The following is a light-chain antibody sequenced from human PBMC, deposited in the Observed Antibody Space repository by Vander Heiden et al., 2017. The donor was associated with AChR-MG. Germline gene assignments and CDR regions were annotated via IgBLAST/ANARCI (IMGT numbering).Light chain of an antibody. V-gene: IGLV1-47*01. CDR3: AAWDDSLSGRHVV. CDR1: SSNIGSNY. Sequence: QSVLTQPPSAPGTPGQRVTISCSGSSSNIGSNYVYWYQQLPGTAPKLLIYRNNQRPSGVPDRFSGSKSGTSASLAISGLRSEDEADYYCAAWDDSLSGRHVVFGGGTKLTVL. J-gene: IGLJ2*01. CDR2: RNN.